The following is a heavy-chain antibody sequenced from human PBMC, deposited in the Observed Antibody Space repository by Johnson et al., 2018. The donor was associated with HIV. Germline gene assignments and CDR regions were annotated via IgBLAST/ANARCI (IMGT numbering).Heavy chain of an antibody. CDR2: ISGSGGST. J-gene: IGHJ3*02. D-gene: IGHD1-26*01. CDR1: GFTFSSYA. V-gene: IGHV3-23*04. CDR3: AKGKYSGSYYTANDAFDI. Sequence: VQLVESGGGLVQPGGSLRLSCAASGFTFSSYAMSWVRQAPGKGLEWVSAISGSGGSTYYADSVKGRFTISRDNSKNMLYLQMNSLRAEDTAVYYCAKGKYSGSYYTANDAFDIWGQGTMVTVSS.